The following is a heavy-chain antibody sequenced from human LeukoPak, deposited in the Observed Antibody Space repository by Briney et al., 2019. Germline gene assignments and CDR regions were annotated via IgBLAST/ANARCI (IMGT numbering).Heavy chain of an antibody. CDR1: GFTFSTYS. CDR3: ARVRVTVTTLDY. V-gene: IGHV3-21*01. CDR2: ISSSSSYI. D-gene: IGHD4-17*01. Sequence: KPGGSLRLSCAASGFTFSTYSMNWVRQAPGKGLEWVSSISSSSSYIYYADSVKGRFTISRDNAKNSLYLQMNSLRAEDTAVYYCARVRVTVTTLDYWGQGALVTVSS. J-gene: IGHJ4*02.